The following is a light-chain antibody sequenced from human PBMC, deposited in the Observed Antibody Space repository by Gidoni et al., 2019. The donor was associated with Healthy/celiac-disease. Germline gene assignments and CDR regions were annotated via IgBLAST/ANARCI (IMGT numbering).Light chain of an antibody. CDR3: QKYNSAPPFT. Sequence: DIQMTQSPSSLSASVGDRVTSTCRASQGISNYLAWYQQKPGKVPKLLIYAASTWQSGFPSRFSGSGSGTDFTLTISSLQPEDVATYYCQKYNSAPPFTFGPGTKVEIK. J-gene: IGKJ3*01. CDR2: AAS. CDR1: QGISNY. V-gene: IGKV1-27*01.